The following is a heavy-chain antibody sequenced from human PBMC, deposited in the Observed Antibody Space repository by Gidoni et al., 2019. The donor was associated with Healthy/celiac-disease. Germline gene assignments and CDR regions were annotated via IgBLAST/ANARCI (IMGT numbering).Heavy chain of an antibody. CDR3: ARDQEDMVATNYYYYYGMDV. V-gene: IGHV3-33*01. D-gene: IGHD5-12*01. Sequence: QVQLVESGGGVVQPGRSLRLSCAASGFTFSSYGMHWVRQAPGKGLEWVAVIWYDGSNKYYADSVKGRFTISRDNSKNTLYLQMNSLRAEDTAVYYCARDQEDMVATNYYYYYGMDVWGQGTTVTVSS. CDR2: IWYDGSNK. J-gene: IGHJ6*02. CDR1: GFTFSSYG.